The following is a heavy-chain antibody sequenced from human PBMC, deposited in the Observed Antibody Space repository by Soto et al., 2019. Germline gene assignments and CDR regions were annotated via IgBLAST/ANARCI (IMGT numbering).Heavy chain of an antibody. D-gene: IGHD2-2*02. CDR1: GYTFTSYG. Sequence: SVKVSCKASGYTFTSYGISWVRQAPVQGLEWMGWISAYNGNTNYAQKLQGRVTMTTDTSTSTAYMELRSLRSDDTAVYYCARGLGYCSSTSCYRGPPYYYYGMDVWGQGTTVTVSS. CDR3: ARGLGYCSSTSCYRGPPYYYYGMDV. CDR2: ISAYNGNT. V-gene: IGHV1-18*01. J-gene: IGHJ6*02.